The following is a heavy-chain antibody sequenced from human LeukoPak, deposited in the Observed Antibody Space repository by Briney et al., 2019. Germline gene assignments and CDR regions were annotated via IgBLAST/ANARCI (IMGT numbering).Heavy chain of an antibody. D-gene: IGHD2/OR15-2a*01. CDR1: GGSISSYY. CDR2: IYTSGST. CDR3: ARHEGYYFFDY. J-gene: IGHJ4*02. V-gene: IGHV4-4*09. Sequence: KPSETLSLTCTVSGGSISSYYWSWIRQPPEKGLEWIGYIYTSGSTNYNPSLKSRVTISVDTSKNQFSLKLSSVTAADTAVYYCARHEGYYFFDYWGQGTLVTVSS.